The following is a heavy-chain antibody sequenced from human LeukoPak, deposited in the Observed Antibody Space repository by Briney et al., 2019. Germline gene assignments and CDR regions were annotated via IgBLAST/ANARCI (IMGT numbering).Heavy chain of an antibody. CDR3: AAPLTGSGHDY. D-gene: IGHD2-15*01. CDR1: GFTFGSYN. Sequence: GGSLRLSCVDSGFTFGSYNMNWVRLAPGKGLEWVLSISISGTYIYYADSVKGRFTISRDSAKRSLYLQMDSLSVEDTAIYYCAAPLTGSGHDYWGQGTLVTVSS. V-gene: IGHV3-21*01. CDR2: ISISGTYI. J-gene: IGHJ4*02.